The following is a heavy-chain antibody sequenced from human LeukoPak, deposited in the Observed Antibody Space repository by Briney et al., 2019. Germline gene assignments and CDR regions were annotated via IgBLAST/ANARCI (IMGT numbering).Heavy chain of an antibody. CDR3: AREGHTTGWPPFDF. V-gene: IGHV3-21*01. CDR2: IRSSSNYI. J-gene: IGHJ4*02. D-gene: IGHD2/OR15-2a*01. CDR1: GFSFSSYS. Sequence: GGSLRLSCAASGFSFSSYSMNWVRQAPGRGLEWVSSIRSSSNYIYYADSVRGRFTISRDNAKNSLYLQMNSLRAEDTAVYYCAREGHTTGWPPFDFWGQGTLVTVSS.